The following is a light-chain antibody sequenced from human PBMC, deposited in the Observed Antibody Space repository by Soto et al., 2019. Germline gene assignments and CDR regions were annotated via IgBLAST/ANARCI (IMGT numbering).Light chain of an antibody. CDR2: GVS. CDR1: GRDVGAYNY. CDR3: SSFTTTYFYV. V-gene: IGLV2-14*01. J-gene: IGLJ1*01. Sequence: QSVLTQPASVSGSPGQSIAIPCTGSGRDVGAYNYVSWYQQHPGKAPKLIIYGVSHRPSGVSTRFSASRSAYTALLTISGLQAEDEADYYCSSFTTTYFYVFGPGTKVTVL.